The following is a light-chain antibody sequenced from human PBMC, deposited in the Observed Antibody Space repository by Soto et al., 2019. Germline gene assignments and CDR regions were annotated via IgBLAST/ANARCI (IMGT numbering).Light chain of an antibody. V-gene: IGKV3-11*01. CDR3: QQRSNWPPSIT. J-gene: IGKJ5*01. CDR2: DAS. CDR1: QSVSSY. Sequence: EIVLTQSPATLSLSPGERATLSCRASQSVSSYLAWYQQKPGQAPRLLIYDASNRATGILARFSGSGSGTDFTRTISSLEPEDFAVYYCQQRSNWPPSITFGQGTRLEI.